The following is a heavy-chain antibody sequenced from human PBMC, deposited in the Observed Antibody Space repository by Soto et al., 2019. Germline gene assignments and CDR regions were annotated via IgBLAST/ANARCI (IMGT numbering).Heavy chain of an antibody. V-gene: IGHV1-8*01. CDR2: MNPHSGNT. CDR1: GYSFTNYD. D-gene: IGHD3-16*02. J-gene: IGHJ4*02. Sequence: GASVKVSCKTSGYSFTNYDINWVRQATGQGLDWMGWMNPHSGNTAYAQKFQGRVAMTRNTSIATVYMELSSLRSDDTAVYYCARVDRVITSGGAIVLGYWGQGTQVTVSS. CDR3: ARVDRVITSGGAIVLGY.